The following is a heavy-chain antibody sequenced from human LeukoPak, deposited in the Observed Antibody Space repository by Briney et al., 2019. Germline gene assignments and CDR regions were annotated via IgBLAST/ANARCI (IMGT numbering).Heavy chain of an antibody. J-gene: IGHJ4*02. CDR1: GYTFTSYD. Sequence: ASVKVSCKASGYTFTSYDINWVRQATGQGLEWMGWMNPNSGNTGYAQKFQGRVTMTRNTSISTAYMELSSLRSEDTAVYYCARASHVLRYFDWLRGGYYLDYWGQGTLVTVSS. D-gene: IGHD3-9*01. CDR3: ARASHVLRYFDWLRGGYYLDY. V-gene: IGHV1-8*01. CDR2: MNPNSGNT.